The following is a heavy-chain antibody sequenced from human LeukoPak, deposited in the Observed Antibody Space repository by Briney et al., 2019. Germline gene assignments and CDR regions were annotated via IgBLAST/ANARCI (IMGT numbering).Heavy chain of an antibody. V-gene: IGHV4-38-2*02. CDR3: ARGNSSSWYAWGHWFDP. CDR1: GYSISSGYY. Sequence: SETLSLTCTVSGYSISSGYYWGWIRQSPGKGLEWIGSIYHSGIIYYNPSLKSRVTISVDTSKNQFSLKLGSVSAADTALYYCARGNSSSWYAWGHWFDPWGQGTLVTVSS. J-gene: IGHJ5*02. D-gene: IGHD6-13*01. CDR2: IYHSGII.